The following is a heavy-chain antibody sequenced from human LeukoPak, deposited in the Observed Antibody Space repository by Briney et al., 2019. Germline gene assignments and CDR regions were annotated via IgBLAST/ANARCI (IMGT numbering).Heavy chain of an antibody. Sequence: GGSLRLSCAVSGFTVSGNYMSWVRQAPGKGLEWVSLIYSGGTTYYADSVKGRFTISRDNAKNSLYLQMNSLRAEDTAVYYCARTGYYYDSSGYYYYYYMDVWGKGTTVTVSS. CDR3: ARTGYYYDSSGYYYYYYMDV. D-gene: IGHD3-22*01. V-gene: IGHV3-53*01. CDR1: GFTVSGNY. J-gene: IGHJ6*03. CDR2: IYSGGTT.